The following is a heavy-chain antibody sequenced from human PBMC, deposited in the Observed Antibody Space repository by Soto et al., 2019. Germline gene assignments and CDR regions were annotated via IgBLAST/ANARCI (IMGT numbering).Heavy chain of an antibody. CDR1: GYSFTDYW. CDR2: IDPRDSQS. V-gene: IGHV5-10-1*03. Sequence: DVQLVQSGAEVKKPGESLTISCKASGYSFTDYWITWVRQMPGKGLEWMGRIDPRDSQSNYSPSFQGHVTISADKSSSTAYLQSNTLKASDTAMYYCARTGYGNWLDPWGQGTLVTVSS. CDR3: ARTGYGNWLDP. D-gene: IGHD3-10*01. J-gene: IGHJ5*02.